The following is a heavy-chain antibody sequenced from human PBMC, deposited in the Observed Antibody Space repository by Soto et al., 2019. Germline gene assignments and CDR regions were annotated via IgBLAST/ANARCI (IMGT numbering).Heavy chain of an antibody. Sequence: EVQLLESGGGLVQPGGSLRLSCAASGITFSRYDMSWVRQAPGKGLEWVSAINGGRSFYGDSVEGRFTVSRDNSKNTLYLQMNSLRVEDTAIYYCATQAWDLWGQGTLVTVSS. V-gene: IGHV3-23*01. J-gene: IGHJ5*02. CDR1: GITFSRYD. CDR3: ATQAWDL. CDR2: INGGRS.